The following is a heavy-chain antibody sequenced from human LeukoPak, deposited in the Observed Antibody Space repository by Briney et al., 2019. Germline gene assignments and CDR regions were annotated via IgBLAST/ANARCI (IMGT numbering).Heavy chain of an antibody. CDR3: AKSLYSSGWYRGTFDY. V-gene: IGHV3-53*01. Sequence: GGSLRLSCAASGFTVSSNYMSWVRQAPGKGLEWVSVIYSGGSTYYADSVKGRFTISRDNFKNTLYLQMNSLRAEDTAIYYCAKSLYSSGWYRGTFDYWGQGTLVTVSS. CDR1: GFTVSSNY. D-gene: IGHD6-19*01. J-gene: IGHJ4*02. CDR2: IYSGGST.